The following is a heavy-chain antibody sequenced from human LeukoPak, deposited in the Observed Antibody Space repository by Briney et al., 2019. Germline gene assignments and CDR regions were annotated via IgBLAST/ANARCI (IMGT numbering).Heavy chain of an antibody. CDR2: IYTDGST. CDR3: AKTGNGYDPLYYYYYMDV. V-gene: IGHV4-4*09. Sequence: SETLSLTCSVSGGSISSYYWSWIRQPPGKGLEWLAFIYTDGSTNYNPSLKSRVTISVDTSSNQFSLKLSSVTAADTAVYFCAKTGNGYDPLYYYYYMDVWGKGTMVTVSS. CDR1: GGSISSYY. D-gene: IGHD5-12*01. J-gene: IGHJ6*03.